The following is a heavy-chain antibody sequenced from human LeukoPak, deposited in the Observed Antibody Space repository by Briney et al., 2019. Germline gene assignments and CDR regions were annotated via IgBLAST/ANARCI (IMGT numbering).Heavy chain of an antibody. CDR1: GGSISSYY. D-gene: IGHD4-17*01. V-gene: IGHV4-4*07. J-gene: IGHJ4*02. Sequence: KPSETLSLTFTVSGGSISSYYWSWIRQPAGKGLEWIGRIYTSGSTNYNPSLKSRVTMSVDTSKNQFSLKLSSVTAADTAVYYCARETTVTTSDYFDYWGQGTLVTVSS. CDR3: ARETTVTTSDYFDY. CDR2: IYTSGST.